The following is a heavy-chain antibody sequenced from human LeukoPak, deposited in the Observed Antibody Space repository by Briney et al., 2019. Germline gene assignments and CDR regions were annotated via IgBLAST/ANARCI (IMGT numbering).Heavy chain of an antibody. CDR3: ARDGVTGDY. Sequence: ASETLSLTCTVSGGSISSGDYYWSWIRQPPGKSLEWIGYIYYSGSTYYNPSLKSRVTISVDTSKNQFSLKLSSVTAADTAVYYCARDGVTGDYWGQGTLVTVSS. CDR2: IYYSGST. J-gene: IGHJ4*02. D-gene: IGHD2-21*02. CDR1: GGSISSGDYY. V-gene: IGHV4-30-4*08.